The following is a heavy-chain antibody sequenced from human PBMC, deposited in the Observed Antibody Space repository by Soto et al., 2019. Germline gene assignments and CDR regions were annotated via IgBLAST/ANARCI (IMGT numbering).Heavy chain of an antibody. J-gene: IGHJ4*02. CDR1: GFSLSTSGVG. CDR3: AHAYYDSSGYYYAHQSFDY. V-gene: IGHV2-5*02. D-gene: IGHD3-22*01. CDR2: IYWDDDK. Sequence: SGPTLVNPTQTLTLTCTFSGFSLSTSGVGVGWIRQPPGKALEWLALIYWDDDKRYSPSLKSRLTITKDTSKNQVVLTMTNMDPVDTATYYCAHAYYDSSGYYYAHQSFDYWGQGTLVTVSS.